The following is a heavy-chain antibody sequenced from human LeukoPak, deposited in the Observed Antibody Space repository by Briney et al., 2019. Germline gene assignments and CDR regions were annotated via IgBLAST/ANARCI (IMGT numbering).Heavy chain of an antibody. D-gene: IGHD6-13*01. V-gene: IGHV1-69*04. Sequence: SVKVSCKASGGTFSSYAISWVRQAPGQGLERMGRIIPILGIANYAQKFQGRVTITADKSTSTAYMELSSLRSEDTAVYYCARDLAAAEAFDIWGQGTMVTVSS. CDR3: ARDLAAAEAFDI. CDR1: GGTFSSYA. J-gene: IGHJ3*02. CDR2: IIPILGIA.